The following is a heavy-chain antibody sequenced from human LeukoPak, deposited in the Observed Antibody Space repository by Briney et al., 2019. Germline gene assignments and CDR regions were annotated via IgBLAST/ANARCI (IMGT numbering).Heavy chain of an antibody. J-gene: IGHJ4*02. CDR3: ARGSYDISFDY. CDR2: IYDSGST. D-gene: IGHD3-9*01. Sequence: SETLSLTCTVSGGSVSSGSYYWSWIRQPPGKGLEWIGYIYDSGSTNYNPSLKSRVTISIDTSKNQFSLKLSSVTAVDTAVYYCARGSYDISFDYWGQGTLVTVSS. V-gene: IGHV4-61*01. CDR1: GGSVSSGSYY.